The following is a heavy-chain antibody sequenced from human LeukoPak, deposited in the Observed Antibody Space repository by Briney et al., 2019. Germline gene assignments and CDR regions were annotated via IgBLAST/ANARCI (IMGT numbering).Heavy chain of an antibody. CDR3: ARSPYMVRDWYFDL. V-gene: IGHV1-2*02. Sequence: EASVKVSCKASGYTFTGYYMHWVRQAPGQGLEWMGWINPNSGGTNYAQKFQGRVTMTRDTSISTASMELSRLRSDDTAVYYCARSPYMVRDWYFDLWGRGTLVTVSS. J-gene: IGHJ2*01. D-gene: IGHD3-10*01. CDR1: GYTFTGYY. CDR2: INPNSGGT.